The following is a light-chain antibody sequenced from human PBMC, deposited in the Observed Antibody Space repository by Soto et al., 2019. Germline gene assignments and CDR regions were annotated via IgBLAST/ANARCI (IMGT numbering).Light chain of an antibody. V-gene: IGKV1-5*03. Sequence: DIQMTQSPSTLSASVGDRVTITCRASQSINNWLAWYQQKPGKAPKLLIYKAPNLDIGVPSRFSGSGSGTEVPLNISSLQPDDFATYYCQQYDTYWTFGQGTKVEIK. CDR1: QSINNW. J-gene: IGKJ1*01. CDR2: KAP. CDR3: QQYDTYWT.